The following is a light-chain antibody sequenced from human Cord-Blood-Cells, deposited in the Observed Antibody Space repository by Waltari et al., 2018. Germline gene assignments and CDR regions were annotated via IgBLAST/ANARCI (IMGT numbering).Light chain of an antibody. J-gene: IGKJ4*01. V-gene: IGKV1-12*01. CDR2: ASS. CDR1: PGISSW. CDR3: QRANSCPLT. Sequence: DIQMTQSPSSVSASVGERVTITCRASPGISSWLAWYQQKPGKAPKLLLYASSSLQSGVPSRFSGSGSGTDFTLTISSLQPEDCATYYCQRANSCPLTFGGGTKVEIK.